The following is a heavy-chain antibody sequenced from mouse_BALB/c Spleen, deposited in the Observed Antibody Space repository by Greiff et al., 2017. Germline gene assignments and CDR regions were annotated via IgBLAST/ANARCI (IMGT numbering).Heavy chain of an antibody. D-gene: IGHD1-1*01. CDR3: AITTVVPYAMDY. V-gene: IGHV14-1*02. J-gene: IGHJ4*01. Sequence: VQLKQSGAELVRPGALVKLSCKASGFNIKDYYMHWVKQRPEQGLEWIGWIDPENGNTIYDPKFQGKASITADTSSNTAYLQLSSLTSEDTAVYYCAITTVVPYAMDYWGQGTSVTVSS. CDR2: IDPENGNT. CDR1: GFNIKDYY.